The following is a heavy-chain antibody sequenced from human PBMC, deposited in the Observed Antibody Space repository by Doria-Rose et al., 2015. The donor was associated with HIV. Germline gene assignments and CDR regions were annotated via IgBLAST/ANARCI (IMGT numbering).Heavy chain of an antibody. CDR3: AKQAVNWFDP. Sequence: VQLLESGPGLVKPSETLSLTCTVSGGSVASGTPYWDWIRQTPGKGLEWIGTIYYSGITYYNTSLRGRVTISLHTSTTQYSLKLISVTAADAGVYYCAKQAVNWFDPWGQGTLVTISS. V-gene: IGHV4-39*01. CDR2: IYYSGIT. J-gene: IGHJ5*02. CDR1: GGSVASGTPY.